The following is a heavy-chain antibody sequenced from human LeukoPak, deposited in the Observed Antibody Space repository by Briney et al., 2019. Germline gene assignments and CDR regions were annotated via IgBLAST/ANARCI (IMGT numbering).Heavy chain of an antibody. Sequence: GGSLRLSCAASGFTFSTYSMNWVRQAPGKGLEWVSYISPGSSAIYHADSVKGRFTISRDNAKNSLYLQMNSLRDEDTAVYYCASTVMTTVRTYDYWGQGTLVTVSS. CDR1: GFTFSTYS. CDR3: ASTVMTTVRTYDY. D-gene: IGHD4-17*01. V-gene: IGHV3-48*02. CDR2: ISPGSSAI. J-gene: IGHJ4*02.